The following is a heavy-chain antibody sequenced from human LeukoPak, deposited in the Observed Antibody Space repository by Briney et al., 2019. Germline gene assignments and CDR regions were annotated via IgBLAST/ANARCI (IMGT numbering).Heavy chain of an antibody. Sequence: GGSLRLSCAASGFTFSAYAMNWVRQAPGKGLEWVSVISGSGGSTHYADSVKGRFTISRDNSKNTLYLQMNSLRAEDTAVYYCAKDFVVVPARYFDCWGQGTLVTVSS. CDR3: AKDFVVVPARYFDC. J-gene: IGHJ4*02. V-gene: IGHV3-23*01. CDR2: ISGSGGST. CDR1: GFTFSAYA. D-gene: IGHD2-2*01.